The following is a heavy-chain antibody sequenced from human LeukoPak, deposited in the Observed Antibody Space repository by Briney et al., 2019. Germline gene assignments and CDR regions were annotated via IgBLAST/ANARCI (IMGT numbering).Heavy chain of an antibody. V-gene: IGHV3-30*18. CDR2: ISYDGSNK. CDR3: AKAPIAAAGIYYFDY. CDR1: GFTFSSYG. Sequence: GGSLRLSCAASGFTFSSYGMHWVRQAPGRGLEWVAVISYDGSNKYYADSVRGRFTISRDNSKNTLYLQMNSLRAEDTAVYYCAKAPIAAAGIYYFDYWGQGTLVTVSS. D-gene: IGHD6-13*01. J-gene: IGHJ4*02.